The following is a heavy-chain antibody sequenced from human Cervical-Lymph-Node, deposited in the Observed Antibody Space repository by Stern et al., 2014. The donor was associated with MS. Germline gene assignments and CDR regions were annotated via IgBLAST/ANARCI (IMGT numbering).Heavy chain of an antibody. CDR1: GGSLSSSTYY. CDR2: VYYSGNT. CDR3: ATYTLIRYYTGWSDY. Sequence: QLQLQESGPGLVKPSETLSLTCTVSGGSLSSSTYYWGWIRQPPGKGLEWIGSVYYSGNTYYNPSLMSRVTISVDTSKHQFPCKRSSVTAADTAVYYCATYTLIRYYTGWSDYWGQGSLVTVSS. V-gene: IGHV4-39*01. D-gene: IGHD2-8*02. J-gene: IGHJ4*02.